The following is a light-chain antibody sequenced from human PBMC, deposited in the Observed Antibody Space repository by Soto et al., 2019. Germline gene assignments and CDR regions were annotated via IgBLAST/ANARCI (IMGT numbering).Light chain of an antibody. J-gene: IGKJ5*01. CDR3: QQYNNWPPIT. Sequence: VMTQSPATLSVSPGERVTLSCRASQSVSSNLAWYQQKPGQAPRLLIFGASTRASGISARFSGSGSGTDFTLTISSLQSEDFSVYYCQQYNNWPPITFGQGTRLEIK. CDR1: QSVSSN. V-gene: IGKV3-15*01. CDR2: GAS.